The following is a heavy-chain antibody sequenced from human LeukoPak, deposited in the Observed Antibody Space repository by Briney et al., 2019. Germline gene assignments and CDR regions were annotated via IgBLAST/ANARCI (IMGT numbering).Heavy chain of an antibody. CDR1: GYTFTSYG. CDR3: ASIPQLDTVTHDY. Sequence: ASVKVSCKASGYTFTSYGISWVRQAPGQGLEWMGIINPSGGSTSYAQKFQGRVTMTRDMSTSTVYMELSSLRSEDTAVYYCASIPQLDTVTHDYWGQGTLVTVSS. CDR2: INPSGGST. J-gene: IGHJ4*02. V-gene: IGHV1-46*01. D-gene: IGHD2-21*01.